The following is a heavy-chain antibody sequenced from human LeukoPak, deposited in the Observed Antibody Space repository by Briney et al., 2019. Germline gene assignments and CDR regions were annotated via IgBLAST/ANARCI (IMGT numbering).Heavy chain of an antibody. CDR1: EFSVRSNY. D-gene: IGHD3-22*01. V-gene: IGHV3-23*01. Sequence: GGSLRLSCAASEFSVRSNYMSWVRQAPGKGLEWVSAISGSTGRTYYADSVKGRFTISRDNSKNTVYLQMNSLRVEDTAVYYCTRGTDSWGQGTLVTVSS. CDR3: TRGTDS. CDR2: ISGSTGRT. J-gene: IGHJ4*02.